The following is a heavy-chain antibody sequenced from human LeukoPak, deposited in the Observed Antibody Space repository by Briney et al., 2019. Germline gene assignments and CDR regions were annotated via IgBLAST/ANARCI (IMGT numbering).Heavy chain of an antibody. D-gene: IGHD3-10*01. Sequence: PGGSLRLSCTASGFTFGDYAMSWVRQAPGKGLEWVGFIRSKAYGGTTEYAASVKDRFTISRDDSKSIAYLQMNSLKTEDTAVYYCTRPLLWFGELRDYWGQGTLVTVSS. J-gene: IGHJ4*02. CDR3: TRPLLWFGELRDY. CDR2: IRSKAYGGTT. V-gene: IGHV3-49*04. CDR1: GFTFGDYA.